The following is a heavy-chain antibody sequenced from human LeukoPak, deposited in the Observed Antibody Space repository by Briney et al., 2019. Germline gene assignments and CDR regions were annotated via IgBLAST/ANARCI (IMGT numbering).Heavy chain of an antibody. Sequence: SVKVSCKASGGTFSSYAISWVRQAPGQGLEWMGGIIPIFGTANYAQKFQGRVTITADESTSTAYMELSSLRSEDTAVYYCARVAGGWNDLAYPPYYYMDVWGKGTTVTVSS. V-gene: IGHV1-69*13. D-gene: IGHD1-1*01. CDR3: ARVAGGWNDLAYPPYYYMDV. CDR2: IIPIFGTA. J-gene: IGHJ6*03. CDR1: GGTFSSYA.